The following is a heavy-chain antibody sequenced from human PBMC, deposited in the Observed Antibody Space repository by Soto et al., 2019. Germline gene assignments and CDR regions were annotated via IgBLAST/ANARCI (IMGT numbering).Heavy chain of an antibody. CDR1: GGSISSGGYY. D-gene: IGHD2-15*01. Sequence: QVQLQESGPGLVKPSQTLSLTCTVSGGSISSGGYYWSWIRQHPGKGLEWIGYIYYSGSTYYNPSLKSRVTTSVDTSKNQFSLKLSSVTAADTAVYYCARAVVVVVAAPFWFDPWGQGTLVTVSS. V-gene: IGHV4-31*03. J-gene: IGHJ5*02. CDR2: IYYSGST. CDR3: ARAVVVVVAAPFWFDP.